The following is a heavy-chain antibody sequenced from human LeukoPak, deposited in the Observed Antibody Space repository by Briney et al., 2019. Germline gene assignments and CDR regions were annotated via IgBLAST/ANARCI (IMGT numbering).Heavy chain of an antibody. CDR2: INWNGGST. CDR3: ARAPYYYDSSGYPDY. Sequence: GGSLRLSCAASGFTFDDYGMSWVRQAPGKGLEWVSGINWNGGSTGYADSVKGRFTISRDNSKNTLYLQMNSLRAEDTAVYYCARAPYYYDSSGYPDYWGQGTLVTVSS. CDR1: GFTFDDYG. J-gene: IGHJ4*02. D-gene: IGHD3-22*01. V-gene: IGHV3-20*04.